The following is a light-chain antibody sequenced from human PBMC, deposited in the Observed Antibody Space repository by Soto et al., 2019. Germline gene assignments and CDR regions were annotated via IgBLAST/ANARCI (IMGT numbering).Light chain of an antibody. CDR3: QQSYSTLPLT. CDR1: QSISSY. J-gene: IGKJ4*01. Sequence: DIPMTQSPSSLSASVGDRVTITCRASQSISSYLNWYQQKPGKAPKLLIYAASSLQSGVPSRFSGSGSGTDFTLTISSLHPEDFATYYCQQSYSTLPLTFGGGTKVEIK. CDR2: AAS. V-gene: IGKV1-39*01.